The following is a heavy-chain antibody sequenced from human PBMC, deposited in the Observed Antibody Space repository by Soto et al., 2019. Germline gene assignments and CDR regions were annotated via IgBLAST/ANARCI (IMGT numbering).Heavy chain of an antibody. CDR1: GFVFSSFW. Sequence: EVQLVESGGDLVQPGGSLRLSCTTSGFVFSSFWLSWVRQAPGKGLEWVANIKQDGSETYYVDSVKGRFTISRDNAKKSLYLQMNRLRAEDTAVYFCARATAPYYENSGYFHSNYFDSWGQGTLVTVSS. D-gene: IGHD3-22*01. J-gene: IGHJ4*02. CDR3: ARATAPYYENSGYFHSNYFDS. V-gene: IGHV3-7*01. CDR2: IKQDGSET.